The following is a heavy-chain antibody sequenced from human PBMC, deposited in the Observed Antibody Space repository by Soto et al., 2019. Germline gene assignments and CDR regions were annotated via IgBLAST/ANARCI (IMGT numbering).Heavy chain of an antibody. Sequence: QITLKESGPTLVKPTQTLTLTCTFSGFSLSTNEVGVGWIRQPPGKALEWLALIYWHGDKRYSPSLKSRLTITKDTSKNQVVLTMTNMDPVDTATYFCARWGQHMPPYFFDYWGQGTLVTVSS. CDR1: GFSLSTNEVG. V-gene: IGHV2-5*01. CDR2: IYWHGDK. CDR3: ARWGQHMPPYFFDY. J-gene: IGHJ4*02. D-gene: IGHD2-21*01.